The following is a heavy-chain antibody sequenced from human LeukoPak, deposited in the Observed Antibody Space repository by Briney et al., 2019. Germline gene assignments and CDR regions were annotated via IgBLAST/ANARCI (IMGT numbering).Heavy chain of an antibody. CDR2: ISSSSSYI. CDR3: AELGITMIGGV. Sequence: GGSLRLSCAASGLTFSSYSMNWVRQAPGKGLEWVSSISSSSSYIYYADSVKGRFTISRDNAKNSLYLQMNSLRAEDTAVYYCAELGITMIGGVWGKGTTVTISS. D-gene: IGHD3-10*02. V-gene: IGHV3-21*01. CDR1: GLTFSSYS. J-gene: IGHJ6*04.